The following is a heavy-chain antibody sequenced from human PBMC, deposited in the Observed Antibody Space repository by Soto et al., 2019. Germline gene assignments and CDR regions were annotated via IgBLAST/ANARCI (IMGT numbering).Heavy chain of an antibody. CDR2: ISGSGGST. Sequence: GGSLRLSCAASGFTFSIYAMSWFRQAPGKGLEWVSAISGSGGSTYYADSVKGRFTISRDNSKNTLYLQMNSLRAEDTAVYYCAKARVDDFWSGVAAYYGIYVWGQRTTVTVS. CDR3: AKARVDDFWSGVAAYYGIYV. V-gene: IGHV3-23*01. D-gene: IGHD3-3*01. CDR1: GFTFSIYA. J-gene: IGHJ6*02.